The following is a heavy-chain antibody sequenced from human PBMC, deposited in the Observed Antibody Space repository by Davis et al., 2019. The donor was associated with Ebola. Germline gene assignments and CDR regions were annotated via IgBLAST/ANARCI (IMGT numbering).Heavy chain of an antibody. D-gene: IGHD2-8*01. V-gene: IGHV4-4*07. J-gene: IGHJ4*02. Sequence: PSETLSLTCTVSGGSISSYYGSWIRQPAGKGLEWIGRIYTSGSTNYNPSLKSRVTLSVDTSQNQFSLKLSSVTAADTAVYYCARDQSGWGVRHFDYWGQGTLVTVSS. CDR1: GGSISSYY. CDR2: IYTSGST. CDR3: ARDQSGWGVRHFDY.